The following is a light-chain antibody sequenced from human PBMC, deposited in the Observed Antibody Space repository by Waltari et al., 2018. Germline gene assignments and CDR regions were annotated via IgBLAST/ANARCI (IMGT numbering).Light chain of an antibody. V-gene: IGKV4-1*01. CDR3: QQYYSTPPT. CDR2: WAS. J-gene: IGKJ2*01. CDR1: QSVLYSSKNKNY. Sequence: DIVMTQSPDSLAVSLGGRATIYCKSRQSVLYSSKNKNYLAWYQQKPGLPPKLLIYWASTRESGVPDRFSGSGSGTDFTLTISSLQAEDVAVYYCQQYYSTPPTFGQGTKLEIK.